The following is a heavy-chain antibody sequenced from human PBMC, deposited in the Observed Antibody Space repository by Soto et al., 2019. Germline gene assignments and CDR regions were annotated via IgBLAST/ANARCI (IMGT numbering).Heavy chain of an antibody. V-gene: IGHV3-11*06. CDR2: ISTGSGHT. CDR3: ARAYSITIFGVVITNFDY. CDR1: GFTFSNYY. J-gene: IGHJ4*02. D-gene: IGHD3-3*01. Sequence: PGGSLRLSCEASGFTFSNYYISWIRQAPGKGLEWLSYISTGSGHTNYADSVKGRFTISRDNAKNSLYLQMHSLRDEDTAVYYCARAYSITIFGVVITNFDYWGQGTLVTVSS.